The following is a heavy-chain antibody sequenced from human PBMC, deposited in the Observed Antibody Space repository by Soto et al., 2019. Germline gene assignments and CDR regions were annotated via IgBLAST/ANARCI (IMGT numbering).Heavy chain of an antibody. Sequence: LSLTCAVYGGSFSGYYWSWIRQPPGKGLEWIGEINHSGSTNYNPSLKSRVTISVDTSKNQFSLKLSSVTAADTAVYYCASGYCSSTSCDPKLREDYWGQGTLVTVSS. CDR1: GGSFSGYY. V-gene: IGHV4-34*01. D-gene: IGHD2-2*01. J-gene: IGHJ4*02. CDR3: ASGYCSSTSCDPKLREDY. CDR2: INHSGST.